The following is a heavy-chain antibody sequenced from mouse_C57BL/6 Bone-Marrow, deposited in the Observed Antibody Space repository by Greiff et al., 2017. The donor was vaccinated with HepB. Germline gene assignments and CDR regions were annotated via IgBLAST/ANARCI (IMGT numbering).Heavy chain of an antibody. V-gene: IGHV3-6*01. D-gene: IGHD2-5*01. CDR1: GYSITSGYY. Sequence: EVQRVESGPGLVKPSQSLSLTCSVTGYSITSGYYWNWIRQFPGNKLEWMGYISYDGSNNYNPSLKNRISITRDTSKNQFFLKLNSVTTEDTATYYCANSNPYYYAMDYWGQGTSVTVSS. J-gene: IGHJ4*01. CDR3: ANSNPYYYAMDY. CDR2: ISYDGSN.